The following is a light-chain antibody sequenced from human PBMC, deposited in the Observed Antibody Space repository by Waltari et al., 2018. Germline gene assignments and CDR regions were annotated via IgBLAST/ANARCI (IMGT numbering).Light chain of an antibody. J-gene: IGLJ2*01. V-gene: IGLV1-40*01. Sequence: QSVLTQPPSVSGAPGQRVTIPCTGSWSNIGAGYDVHWYQQIPGKPPTLLAYAVNTRPPGVPDRFLGSKSGTSASLAIPGLQPEDEADYYCQSYDTSLGVVFGGGTKLTVL. CDR2: AVN. CDR3: QSYDTSLGVV. CDR1: WSNIGAGYD.